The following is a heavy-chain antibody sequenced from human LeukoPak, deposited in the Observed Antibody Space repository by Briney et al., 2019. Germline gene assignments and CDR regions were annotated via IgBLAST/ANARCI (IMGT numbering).Heavy chain of an antibody. D-gene: IGHD1-26*01. Sequence: ASVKVSCKASGYTFTSYAMNWVRQAPGQGLEWMGWINTNTGNPTYAQGFTGRFVFSLDTSVSTAYLQISSLKAEDTAAYYCAPGAEVGATTYWGQGTLVTVSS. J-gene: IGHJ4*02. CDR1: GYTFTSYA. V-gene: IGHV7-4-1*02. CDR3: APGAEVGATTY. CDR2: INTNTGNP.